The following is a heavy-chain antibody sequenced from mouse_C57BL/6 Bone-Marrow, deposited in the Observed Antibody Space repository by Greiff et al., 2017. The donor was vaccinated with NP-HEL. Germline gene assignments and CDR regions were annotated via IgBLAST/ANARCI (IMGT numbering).Heavy chain of an antibody. Sequence: EVQLQESGGGLVKPGGSLKLSCAASGFTFSSYAMSWVRQTPEKRLEWVATISDGGSYTYYPDNVKGRFTISRDNAKNNLYLQMSHLKSEDTAMYYCARDTVRGCAMDYWGQGTSVTVSS. J-gene: IGHJ4*01. CDR1: GFTFSSYA. V-gene: IGHV5-4*01. CDR2: ISDGGSYT. D-gene: IGHD1-1*01. CDR3: ARDTVRGCAMDY.